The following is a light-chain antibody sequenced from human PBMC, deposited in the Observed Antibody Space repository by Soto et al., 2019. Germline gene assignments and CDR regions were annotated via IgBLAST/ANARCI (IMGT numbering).Light chain of an antibody. CDR2: EVR. CDR1: TSDIGGYNY. Sequence: QSALTRPASVSGSPGQSITISCTGTTSDIGGYNYVSWHQQHPGKAPKLMIHEVRYRPSGVSNRFSGSKSGNTASLTISGLQAEDEADYYCSSYASSGTLVFGGGTKVTVL. J-gene: IGLJ3*02. V-gene: IGLV2-14*01. CDR3: SSYASSGTLV.